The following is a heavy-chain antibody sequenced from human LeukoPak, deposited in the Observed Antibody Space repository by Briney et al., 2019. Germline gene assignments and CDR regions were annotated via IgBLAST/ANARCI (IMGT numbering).Heavy chain of an antibody. CDR2: IIPIFGTA. J-gene: IGHJ4*02. D-gene: IGHD3-9*01. Sequence: ASVKVSCKASGGTFSNYAISWVRQAPGQGLEWMGRIIPIFGTANYAQKFQGRVTITTDESTSTAYMELSSLRSEDTAVYYCAREFHDILTGYPYFDYWGQGTLVTVSS. CDR3: AREFHDILTGYPYFDY. V-gene: IGHV1-69*05. CDR1: GGTFSNYA.